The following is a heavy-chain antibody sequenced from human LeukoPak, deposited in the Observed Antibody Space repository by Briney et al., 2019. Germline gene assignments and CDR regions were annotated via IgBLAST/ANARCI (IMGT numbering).Heavy chain of an antibody. V-gene: IGHV4-59*01. D-gene: IGHD3-10*01. CDR3: ARGSNLWRFPRRNWFDP. CDR1: GGSFSNYY. Sequence: PSETLSLTCTVSGGSFSNYYWNWVRQPPGKGLEWIGFIYSSGSTNYNPSLRSGVTISLDTSKNQFSLKLNSVTTTASAVYYCARGSNLWRFPRRNWFDPWGQGTLVTVSS. CDR2: IYSSGST. J-gene: IGHJ5*02.